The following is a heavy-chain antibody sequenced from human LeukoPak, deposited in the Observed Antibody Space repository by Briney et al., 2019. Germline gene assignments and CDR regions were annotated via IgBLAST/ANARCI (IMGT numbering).Heavy chain of an antibody. CDR2: ISSSSSYT. V-gene: IGHV3-11*06. CDR3: TPGYGDYVGYFQH. CDR1: GFTFSDYY. D-gene: IGHD4-17*01. J-gene: IGHJ1*01. Sequence: GGSLRLSCAASGFTFSDYYMSWIRQAPGKGLEWVSYISSSSSYTNYADSVKGRFTISRDNAKNSLYLQMNSLRAEDTAVYYCTPGYGDYVGYFQHWGQGTLVTVSS.